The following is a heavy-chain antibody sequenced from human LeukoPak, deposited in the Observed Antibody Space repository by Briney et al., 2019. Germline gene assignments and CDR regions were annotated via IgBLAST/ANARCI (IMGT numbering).Heavy chain of an antibody. V-gene: IGHV3-69-1*01. Sequence: GGSLRLACAASGFTLSGYSINWVRRAPGKGLEWVSHISISGAIYYADSVQGRFSISRDNAKNSLFLQMSSLRAEDTAVYYCSTARFDSWGQGTLVTVSS. CDR1: GFTLSGYS. J-gene: IGHJ4*02. CDR2: ISISGAI. CDR3: STARFDS.